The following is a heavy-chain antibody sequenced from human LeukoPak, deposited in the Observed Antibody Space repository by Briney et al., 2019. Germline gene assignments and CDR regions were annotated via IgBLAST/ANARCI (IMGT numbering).Heavy chain of an antibody. V-gene: IGHV3-66*01. CDR3: ARDFAGNPDGFDI. Sequence: GGSLRLSCAASGFTVSSNYMNWVRQAPGKGLEWVSLIYSGGSTYYADSVKGGFTVSRDNSKNTLYLQMNSLRAEDTAVYYCARDFAGNPDGFDIWGQGTMVTVSS. CDR2: IYSGGST. CDR1: GFTVSSNY. D-gene: IGHD1-14*01. J-gene: IGHJ3*02.